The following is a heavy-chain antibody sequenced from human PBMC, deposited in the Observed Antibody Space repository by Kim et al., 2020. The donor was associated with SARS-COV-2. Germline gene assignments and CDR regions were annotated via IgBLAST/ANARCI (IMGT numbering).Heavy chain of an antibody. J-gene: IGHJ4*02. CDR2: VSWDSSSI. CDR3: VKDHRHTAYDEHFDY. D-gene: IGHD3-16*01. Sequence: GGSLRLSCTASGFTFDDYAMHWVRQAPGKGLEWVSGVSWDSSSIAYADSVKGRFTISRDNAKNSLLLHMNSLRSEDTALYYCVKDHRHTAYDEHFDYWGQGTLVTVSS. V-gene: IGHV3-9*01. CDR1: GFTFDDYA.